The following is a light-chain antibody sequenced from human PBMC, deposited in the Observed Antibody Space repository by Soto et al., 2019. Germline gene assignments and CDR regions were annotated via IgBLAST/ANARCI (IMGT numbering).Light chain of an antibody. CDR3: QQRGSWPLT. CDR2: DAS. V-gene: IGKV3-11*01. CDR1: QSVSSY. J-gene: IGKJ4*01. Sequence: EIVLTQSPATLSLSPGERATLSCRASQSVSSYLAWYQQKPGQPPRLLIYDASNRAAGIPARFSGSGSGTDFTLTISSLEPEDFAIYYCQQRGSWPLTFGGGTKVEIK.